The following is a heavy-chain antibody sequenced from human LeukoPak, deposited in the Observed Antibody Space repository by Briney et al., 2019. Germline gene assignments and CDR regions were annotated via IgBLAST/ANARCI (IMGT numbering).Heavy chain of an antibody. D-gene: IGHD1-26*01. V-gene: IGHV4-39*07. J-gene: IGHJ3*02. CDR3: ARWLDGWELLAFDI. Sequence: SSETLSLTCTVSGGSISSSSYYWGWIRQPPGKGLEWIGSIYYSGSTYYNPSLKSRVTISVDTSKNQFSLKLSSVTAADTAVYYCARWLDGWELLAFDIWGQGTMVTVSS. CDR2: IYYSGST. CDR1: GGSISSSSYY.